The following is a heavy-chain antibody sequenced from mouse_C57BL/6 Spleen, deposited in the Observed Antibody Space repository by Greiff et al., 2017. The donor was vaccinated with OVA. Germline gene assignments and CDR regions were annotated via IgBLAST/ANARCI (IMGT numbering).Heavy chain of an antibody. J-gene: IGHJ3*01. CDR2: IYPGSSST. V-gene: IGHV1-55*01. CDR3: AMEDSSGYWFAY. Sequence: QVQLQQPGAELVKPGASVKMSCKASGYTFTSYWITWVKQRPGQGLEWIGDIYPGSSSTNYNEKFKSKATLTVDTSSSTAYMQLSSLTSEDSAVYYCAMEDSSGYWFAYWGQGTLVTVSA. CDR1: GYTFTSYW. D-gene: IGHD3-2*02.